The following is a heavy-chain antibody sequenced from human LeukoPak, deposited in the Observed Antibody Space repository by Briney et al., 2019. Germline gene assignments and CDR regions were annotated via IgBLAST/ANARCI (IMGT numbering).Heavy chain of an antibody. CDR1: GGSISSYY. D-gene: IGHD3-22*01. CDR2: IYDSGST. Sequence: KPSEALSLTCTVSGGSISSYYWSWIRPPPGKGLEWIGNIYDSGSTNYNPALKRRVTISVDTSKNQCSLKLSSVTAADTAVYYCARQSISGSSLSYFDYWGQGTLVNVSS. CDR3: ARQSISGSSLSYFDY. J-gene: IGHJ4*02. V-gene: IGHV4-59*08.